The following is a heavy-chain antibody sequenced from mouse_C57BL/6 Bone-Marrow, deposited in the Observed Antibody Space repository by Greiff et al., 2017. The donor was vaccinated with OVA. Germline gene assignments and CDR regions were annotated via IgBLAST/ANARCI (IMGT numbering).Heavy chain of an antibody. CDR3: ARTSLPAGFAY. CDR1: GYTFTSYW. CDR2: IYPGSGST. J-gene: IGHJ3*01. V-gene: IGHV1-55*01. Sequence: VQLQQSGAELVKPGASVTMSCKASGYTFTSYWITWVKQRPGQGLEWIGDIYPGSGSTNYNAKFKSKATLTVDTSSRTAYMQLSSLTSESSAVYDCARTSLPAGFAYWGQGTLVTVSA.